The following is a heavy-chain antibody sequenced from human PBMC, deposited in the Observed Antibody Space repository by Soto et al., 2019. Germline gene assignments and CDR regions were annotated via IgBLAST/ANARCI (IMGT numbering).Heavy chain of an antibody. J-gene: IGHJ5*02. CDR2: INPNSGGT. CDR3: ARAGYDILTGRTGGFDP. Sequence: GASAKVSCKASGYTFTGYYMHWVRQAPGQGLEWMGWINPNSGGTNYAQKFQGWVTMTRDTSISTAYMELSRLRSDDTAVYYCARAGYDILTGRTGGFDPWGQGTLVTVSS. D-gene: IGHD3-9*01. V-gene: IGHV1-2*04. CDR1: GYTFTGYY.